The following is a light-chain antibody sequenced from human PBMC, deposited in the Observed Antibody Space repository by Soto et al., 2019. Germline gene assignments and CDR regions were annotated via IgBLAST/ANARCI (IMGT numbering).Light chain of an antibody. CDR1: QGISGW. CDR3: QQANSFPYT. J-gene: IGKJ2*01. CDR2: AAS. Sequence: DIQMTQSPSSVSASVGDRVTITCRASQGISGWLAWYQQKPGKAPKLLIYAASSLNRGVPSRFRGSGSGTDFTLTISSLQPEDFATYYCQQANSFPYTFGQWTKLEIK. V-gene: IGKV1D-12*01.